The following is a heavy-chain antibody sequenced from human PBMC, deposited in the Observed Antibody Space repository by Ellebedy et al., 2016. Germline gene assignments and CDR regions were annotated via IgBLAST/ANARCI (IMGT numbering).Heavy chain of an antibody. V-gene: IGHV3-23*01. CDR3: RHGHYADY. D-gene: IGHD3/OR15-3a*01. CDR2: ISGGGDAT. CDR1: GFTFRNFF. Sequence: GGSLRLXXVASGFTFRNFFMSWVRQAPGKRLEWFSTISGGGDATYFADSVKGRFTVSRDNSRNTVYLQMNDLRVEDTALYYCRHGHYADYWGQGTLVTVSS. J-gene: IGHJ4*02.